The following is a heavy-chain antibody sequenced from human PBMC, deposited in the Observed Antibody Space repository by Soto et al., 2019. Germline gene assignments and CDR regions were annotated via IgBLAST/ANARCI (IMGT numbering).Heavy chain of an antibody. D-gene: IGHD5-18*01. CDR1: GYTLTSYY. CDR3: ARGAMVNLLNAFDI. Sequence: QVQLVQSGAEVKKPGASVKVSCKSSGYTLTSYYMHWVRQAPGQGLEWMGIINPSSGSSSHAQKFQGRVTMTRDTSTSTVYMELSSLKSEDTAVYHCARGAMVNLLNAFDIWGQGTMVTVSS. J-gene: IGHJ3*02. CDR2: INPSSGSS. V-gene: IGHV1-46*01.